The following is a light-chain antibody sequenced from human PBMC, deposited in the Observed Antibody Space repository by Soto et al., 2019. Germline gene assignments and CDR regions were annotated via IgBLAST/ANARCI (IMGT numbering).Light chain of an antibody. V-gene: IGLV1-47*01. Sequence: QSVRTQSVSATGTPGEGGRISYSGGTSNIGTNAVYWFQLLPGTAPKLLIYYSNHRPSGISDRFSGSKSGTSASLAISGLRPEDEADYYCAAWDDRLRGYVFATGTKVTVL. CDR1: TSNIGTNA. J-gene: IGLJ1*01. CDR3: AAWDDRLRGYV. CDR2: YSN.